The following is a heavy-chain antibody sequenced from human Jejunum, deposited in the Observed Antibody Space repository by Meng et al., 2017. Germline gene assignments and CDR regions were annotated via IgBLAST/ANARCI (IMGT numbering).Heavy chain of an antibody. CDR3: ARDFYP. J-gene: IGHJ5*02. D-gene: IGHD3-3*01. CDR1: GGSMTSGGDY. CDR2: IYTNGNT. Sequence: LRLSCTVSGGSMTSGGDYWSWIRQPAGKGLEWIGLIYTNGNTNYNPSLSSRLSISIDKSKNYFSLKLSSVTAADTAVYYCARDFYPWGQGTLVTVSS. V-gene: IGHV4-61*02.